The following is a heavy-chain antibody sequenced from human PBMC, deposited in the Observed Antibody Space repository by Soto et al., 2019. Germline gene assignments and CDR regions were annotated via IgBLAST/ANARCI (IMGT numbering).Heavy chain of an antibody. Sequence: VPLLESGGGLVQPGGSLKLSSVVSVFTLGPYGVTWVRQVPGKGLEWVSGFSGGGGTTHYRDSVKGRLTISRADARSTVSLPMNRSAVDDTAVYYCTRCNGHGDHWGLGTLVTVSS. CDR1: VFTLGPYG. J-gene: IGHJ4*02. D-gene: IGHD4-17*01. V-gene: IGHV3-23*01. CDR3: TRCNGHGDH. CDR2: FSGGGGTT.